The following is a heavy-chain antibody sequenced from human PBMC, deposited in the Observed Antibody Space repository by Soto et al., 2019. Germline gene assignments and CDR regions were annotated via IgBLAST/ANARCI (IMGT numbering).Heavy chain of an antibody. J-gene: IGHJ5*02. D-gene: IGHD3-10*01. V-gene: IGHV5-51*01. CDR1: GYSFTSYW. CDR3: AGTHLWPNNWFDT. Sequence: GASRKISCKGSGYSFTSYWIGWVRQMPGKGLEWMGIIYPGDSDTRYSPSFQGQVTISADKSISTAYLQWSSLKASDTAMSYCAGTHLWPNNWFDTWGQGTLVAAST. CDR2: IYPGDSDT.